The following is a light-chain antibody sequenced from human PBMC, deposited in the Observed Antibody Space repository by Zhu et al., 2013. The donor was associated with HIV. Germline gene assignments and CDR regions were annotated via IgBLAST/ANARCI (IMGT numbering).Light chain of an antibody. CDR2: GAS. J-gene: IGKJ2*01. CDR3: QQYDNWPPYT. Sequence: EIVLTQSPGTLSLSPGERATLSCRASQSLTSSYLAWYQQKPGQGPRLLIYGASTRATDIPARFSGSGSGTDFTLTISSLRSEDSAVYYCQQYDNWPPYTFGQGTNVEIK. V-gene: IGKV3-15*01. CDR1: QSLTSSY.